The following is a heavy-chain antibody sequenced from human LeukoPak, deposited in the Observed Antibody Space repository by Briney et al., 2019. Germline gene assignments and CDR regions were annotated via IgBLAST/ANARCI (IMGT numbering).Heavy chain of an antibody. V-gene: IGHV3-33*01. CDR2: IWYDGSNK. CDR3: ARGFDTWYFDL. J-gene: IGHJ2*01. D-gene: IGHD3-22*01. Sequence: GGSLRLSCAASGFTFSTFGRQWVRQAPEKGRGWVAIIWYDGSNKYYADSVKGRFTIARNNSKNAQYLQMNSLRGEDTAVYYCARGFDTWYFDLWGRGTLVAVSS. CDR1: GFTFSTFG.